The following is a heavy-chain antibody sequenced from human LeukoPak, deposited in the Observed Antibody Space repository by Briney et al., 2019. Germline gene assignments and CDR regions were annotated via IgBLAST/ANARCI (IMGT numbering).Heavy chain of an antibody. Sequence: GASVKVSCKASGYTFTGYYIHWVRQAPGQGLEWMGWINPNSGGTNYAQKLQGRVTMTRDTSMSTAYMELSGLRSDDTAVYYCSRDSGYCSGGSCWYFDLWGQGTLVTVSA. V-gene: IGHV1-2*02. CDR3: SRDSGYCSGGSCWYFDL. CDR2: INPNSGGT. D-gene: IGHD2-15*01. CDR1: GYTFTGYY. J-gene: IGHJ4*02.